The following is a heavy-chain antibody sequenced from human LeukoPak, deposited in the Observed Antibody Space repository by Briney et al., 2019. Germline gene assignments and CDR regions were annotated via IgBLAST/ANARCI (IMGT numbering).Heavy chain of an antibody. CDR2: IIPIFGTA. CDR1: GGTFSSYA. V-gene: IGHV1-69*05. J-gene: IGHJ3*02. CDR3: ARSGYYDSSEHAFDI. D-gene: IGHD3-22*01. Sequence: ASVKVSCKASGGTFSSYAISWVRQAPGQRLEWMGGIIPIFGTANYAQKFQGRVTITTDESTSTAYMELSSLRSEDTAVYYCARSGYYDSSEHAFDIWGQGTMVTVSS.